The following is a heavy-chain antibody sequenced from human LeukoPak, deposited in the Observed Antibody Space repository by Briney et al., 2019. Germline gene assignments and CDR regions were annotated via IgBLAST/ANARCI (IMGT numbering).Heavy chain of an antibody. D-gene: IGHD3-22*01. Sequence: GASVKVSCKVSGYTLTELSMHWVRQAPGKGLEWMGGFDPEDGETIYAQKFQGRVTMTEDTSTDTAYMELSSLRSENTAVYYCATDQPDGDSSGAWGVWGKGTTVTVSS. CDR2: FDPEDGET. V-gene: IGHV1-24*01. CDR1: GYTLTELS. J-gene: IGHJ6*04. CDR3: ATDQPDGDSSGAWGV.